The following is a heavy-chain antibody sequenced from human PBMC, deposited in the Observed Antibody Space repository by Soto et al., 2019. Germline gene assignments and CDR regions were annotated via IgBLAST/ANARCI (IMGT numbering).Heavy chain of an antibody. Sequence: PSETLSLTCAVYGGSFSNYYWNWIRQPPGKGLEWIGEINHSGRTNYNPSLKSRLTISVDTSKNQFSLQLTSVTAADTAVYYCARGIVETTKGHFDYWGHGXLVTVYS. CDR1: GGSFSNYY. J-gene: IGHJ4*01. CDR2: INHSGRT. V-gene: IGHV4-34*01. D-gene: IGHD1-26*01. CDR3: ARGIVETTKGHFDY.